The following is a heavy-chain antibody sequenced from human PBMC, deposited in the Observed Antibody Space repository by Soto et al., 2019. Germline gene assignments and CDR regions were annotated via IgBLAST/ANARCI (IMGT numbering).Heavy chain of an antibody. CDR2: SSYSWSN. J-gene: IGHJ4*02. D-gene: IGHD3-10*01. CDR3: ARSLGSYSTSFDY. V-gene: IGHV4-59*01. CDR1: GCSITTSY. Sequence: SETLSLTCTVSGCSITTSYWSWVRQPPGKGLEWIGYSSYSWSNKYNPSLKSRVTISIDTSKNHFSLKLNSVTAADTAVYYCARSLGSYSTSFDYWGQGTLVTVSS.